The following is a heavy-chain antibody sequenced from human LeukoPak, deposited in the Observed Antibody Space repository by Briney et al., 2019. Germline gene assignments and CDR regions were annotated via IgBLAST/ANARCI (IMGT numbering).Heavy chain of an antibody. D-gene: IGHD5-18*01. CDR1: GGSFSDYY. CDR3: ARVGYSYVINDWSRTGLGAYPTKYYYHMDV. V-gene: IGHV4-34*01. J-gene: IGHJ6*03. Sequence: SETLSLTCTVYGGSFSDYYWGWIRQPPGKGLEWIGEIHPSGSTNYSPSLKSRVTISLDASKNQFSLKLSSVAAADTAVYFCARVGYSYVINDWSRTGLGAYPTKYYYHMDVWDKGTTVTVSS. CDR2: IHPSGST.